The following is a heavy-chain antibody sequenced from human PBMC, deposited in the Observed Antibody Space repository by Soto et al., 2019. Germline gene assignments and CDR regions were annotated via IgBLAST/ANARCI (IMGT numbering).Heavy chain of an antibody. Sequence: ASAKVCCKASGYTFTSYGISWVRQAPGQGLEWMGWISPYNGNTNYAQKLQGRVTMTTDTSTSTAYMELRSLRSDDTAVYYCARVTAVAGNSWFDPWGQGTLVTVSS. CDR2: ISPYNGNT. CDR1: GYTFTSYG. D-gene: IGHD6-19*01. J-gene: IGHJ5*02. V-gene: IGHV1-18*01. CDR3: ARVTAVAGNSWFDP.